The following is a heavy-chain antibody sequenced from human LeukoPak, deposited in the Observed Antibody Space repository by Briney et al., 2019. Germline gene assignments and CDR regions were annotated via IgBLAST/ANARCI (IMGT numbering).Heavy chain of an antibody. CDR2: IYYSGST. J-gene: IGHJ4*02. V-gene: IGHV4-59*08. D-gene: IGHD5-18*01. CDR1: GGSISYYY. CDR3: ARSQYSYDFFDY. Sequence: SETLSLTCTVSGGSISYYYWTWIRQPPGKGLEWIGSIYYSGSTNYNPSLKSRVTISVDTSKNQFSLKLSSVTAADTAMYYCARSQYSYDFFDYWRQGTLVTVSS.